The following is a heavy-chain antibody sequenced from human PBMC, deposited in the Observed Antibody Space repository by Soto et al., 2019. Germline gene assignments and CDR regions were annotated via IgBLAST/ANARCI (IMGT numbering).Heavy chain of an antibody. CDR1: GDSFSGYF. V-gene: IGHV4-34*01. CDR2: ITEGGTT. CDR3: ARGADAMPSPNFHX. D-gene: IGHD2-2*01. Sequence: SDTLSLTFAVHGDSFSGYFWTWIRQPPGKGLEWISEITEGGTTNYSPSLKSRVSIAVDSSKRQFSLTLSSVTAADTAMYYCARGADAMPSPNFHXWSQGSLVTVSX. J-gene: IGHJ4*02.